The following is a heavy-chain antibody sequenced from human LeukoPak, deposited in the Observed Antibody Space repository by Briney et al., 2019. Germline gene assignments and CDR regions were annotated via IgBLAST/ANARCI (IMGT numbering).Heavy chain of an antibody. CDR3: ARGTPRPLYYYFYMDV. CDR1: GFTFSDYY. Sequence: GGSLRLSCAASGFTFSDYYMHWVRQAPGKGLVWVSYIKSDGSATNYADSVKGRFTISRDNAKNTLYLQMNSLRAEDTALYYCARGTPRPLYYYFYMDVWGKGTTVTVSS. J-gene: IGHJ6*03. V-gene: IGHV3-74*01. CDR2: IKSDGSAT.